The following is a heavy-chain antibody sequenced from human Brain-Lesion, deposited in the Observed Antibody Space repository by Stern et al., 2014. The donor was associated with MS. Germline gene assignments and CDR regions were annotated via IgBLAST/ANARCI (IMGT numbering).Heavy chain of an antibody. J-gene: IGHJ5*02. Sequence: QVQLQESGPGLVKPSETLSLTCTVAGGSVSSTSYAWAWIRQPPGKGLEWIGTIYYSGNTYYRPSLKRRLTISLDKSKNQFSLQRRSVTAADTAVYYCAGEEDIRYCSGGSCTGNWFDPWGQGTLVTVSS. CDR3: AGEEDIRYCSGGSCTGNWFDP. V-gene: IGHV4-39*01. CDR1: GGSVSSTSYA. CDR2: IYYSGNT. D-gene: IGHD2-15*01.